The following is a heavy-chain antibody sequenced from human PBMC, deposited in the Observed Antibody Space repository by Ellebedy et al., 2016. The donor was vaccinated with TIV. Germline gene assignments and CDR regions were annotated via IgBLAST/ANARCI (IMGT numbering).Heavy chain of an antibody. CDR1: GFNFSSYW. Sequence: GESLKISCAASGFNFSSYWMTWVRQAPEKGLEWVAKIRQEGDEIYYVESVKGRFTISRDNAKNSLFLQMNSLRVDDTAVYYCARRASYGDYAVQVNPWFDPWGQGTLVTVSS. D-gene: IGHD4-17*01. CDR3: ARRASYGDYAVQVNPWFDP. CDR2: IRQEGDEI. J-gene: IGHJ5*02. V-gene: IGHV3-7*01.